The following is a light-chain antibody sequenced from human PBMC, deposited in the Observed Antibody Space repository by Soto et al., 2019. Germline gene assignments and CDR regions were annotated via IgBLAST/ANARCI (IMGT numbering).Light chain of an antibody. Sequence: EIVLMQSPGTLSLSPGERATLSCRASQSVSSNYLAWYQQKPGQAPRLLLYGASSRAAGIPARFSGGGSETDFTLTISRLEPEDFAVYYCLQYATSPRTFGQGTKVEIK. CDR3: LQYATSPRT. CDR1: QSVSSNY. J-gene: IGKJ1*01. V-gene: IGKV3-20*01. CDR2: GAS.